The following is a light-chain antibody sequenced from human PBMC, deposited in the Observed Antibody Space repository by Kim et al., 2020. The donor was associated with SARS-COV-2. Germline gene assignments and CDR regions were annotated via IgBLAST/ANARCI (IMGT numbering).Light chain of an antibody. V-gene: IGLV1-40*01. CDR3: QSYDSSLNGPV. J-gene: IGLJ3*02. CDR1: SSNIGANYD. Sequence: QSVLTQAPSVSGAPGQRVTISCTGSSSNIGANYDIHWYQQLPGTAPKLLIYENNNRPSGVPDRFSGSKSGTSASLAITGLQAEDEANYYCQSYDSSLNGPVFGGGTQLTVL. CDR2: ENN.